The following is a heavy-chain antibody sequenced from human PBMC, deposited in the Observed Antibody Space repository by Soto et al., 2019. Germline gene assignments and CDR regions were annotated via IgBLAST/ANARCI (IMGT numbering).Heavy chain of an antibody. Sequence: SETLSLTCAVYGGSFSGYYWSWIRQPPGKGLEWIGEINHSGSTNYNPSLKSRVTISVDTSKNQFSLKLSSVTAADTAVYYCARGRIRVLAARPILYWFDPWGQGTLVTVSS. CDR1: GGSFSGYY. CDR3: ARGRIRVLAARPILYWFDP. CDR2: INHSGST. J-gene: IGHJ5*02. D-gene: IGHD6-6*01. V-gene: IGHV4-34*01.